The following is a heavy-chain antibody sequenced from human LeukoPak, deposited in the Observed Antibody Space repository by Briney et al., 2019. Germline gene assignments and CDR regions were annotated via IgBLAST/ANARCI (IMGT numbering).Heavy chain of an antibody. CDR2: INQDGSEK. CDR1: GFTFRSFW. Sequence: GGSLSLSCAASGFTFRSFWMSWVRQAPGKELEWVANINQDGSEKYYVDSLKGRFTISRDNAKNSLYLQINSLRAEDTAVYYCARDIVLPGIFWDYWGQGTLVTVSS. V-gene: IGHV3-7*05. J-gene: IGHJ4*02. D-gene: IGHD2/OR15-2a*01. CDR3: ARDIVLPGIFWDY.